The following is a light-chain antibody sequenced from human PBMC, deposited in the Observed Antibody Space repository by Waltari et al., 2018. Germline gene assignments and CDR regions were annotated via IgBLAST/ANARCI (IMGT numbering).Light chain of an antibody. Sequence: QSPLTQPASVSASPGQSITISCTGTSSDIGGYVSASWYQQHPGRAPKLIIYEVDKRPSGISSRFSGSKSGNTASLTISGLQPEDEADYYCCSYTNSGTRVFGTGTKVTVL. CDR2: EVD. J-gene: IGLJ1*01. CDR1: SSDIGGYVS. V-gene: IGLV2-14*03. CDR3: CSYTNSGTRV.